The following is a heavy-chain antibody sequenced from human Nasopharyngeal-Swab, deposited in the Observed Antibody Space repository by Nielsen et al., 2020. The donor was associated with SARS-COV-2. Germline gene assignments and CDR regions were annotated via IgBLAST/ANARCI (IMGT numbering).Heavy chain of an antibody. V-gene: IGHV3-74*01. D-gene: IGHD1-7*01. CDR2: MNSDGSTI. J-gene: IGHJ4*02. CDR3: ARAGNYRFDY. Sequence: GVLKISCAASGFTFSSSWMHWIRQDPGKGLVWVARMNSDGSTINYGDSVMGRFIISRDNAQNTLYLQMNSLRDEDTAVYYCARAGNYRFDYWGQGTLVTVSS. CDR1: GFTFSSSW.